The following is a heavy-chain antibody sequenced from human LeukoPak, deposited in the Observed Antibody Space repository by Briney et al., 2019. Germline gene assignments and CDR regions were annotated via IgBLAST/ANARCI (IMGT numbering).Heavy chain of an antibody. J-gene: IGHJ4*02. Sequence: GGSLRLSCAASGFTFSSYAMSWIRQAPGKGLEWVSYISSSSSYTNYADSVKGRFTISRDNAKNSLYLQMNNLRAEDTAVYYCARPAAGRAAAGNRDYYFDYWGQGTLVTVSS. CDR2: ISSSSSYT. V-gene: IGHV3-11*03. D-gene: IGHD6-13*01. CDR1: GFTFSSYA. CDR3: ARPAAGRAAAGNRDYYFDY.